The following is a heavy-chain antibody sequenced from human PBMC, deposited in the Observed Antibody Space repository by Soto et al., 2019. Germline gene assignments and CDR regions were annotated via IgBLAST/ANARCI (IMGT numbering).Heavy chain of an antibody. J-gene: IGHJ6*02. CDR1: GYSFTSYW. D-gene: IGHD6-19*01. V-gene: IGHV5-10-1*01. CDR2: IDPSDSYT. CDR3: ASTMGSSRCISSGLAGSFSYTMDV. Sequence: GESLKISCKGSGYSFTSYWISWVRQMPGKGLEWMGRIDPSDSYTNYSPSFQGHVTISADKSISTAYLQWSSLKASDTAMYYCASTMGSSRCISSGLAGSFSYTMDVLCPATTVTLSS.